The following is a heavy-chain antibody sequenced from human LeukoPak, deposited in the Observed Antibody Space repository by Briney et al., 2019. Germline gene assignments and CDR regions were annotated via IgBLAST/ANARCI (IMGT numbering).Heavy chain of an antibody. V-gene: IGHV3-9*01. CDR1: GFTFDDYA. Sequence: QPGRSLRLSCAASGFTFDDYAMHWVRQAPGKGLEWVSGISWNSGSIGYADSVKGRFTISRDNAKNSLYLQMNSLRAEDTAVYYCAKGRYYDFWNWFDPWGQGTLVTVSS. J-gene: IGHJ5*02. CDR3: AKGRYYDFWNWFDP. D-gene: IGHD3-3*01. CDR2: ISWNSGSI.